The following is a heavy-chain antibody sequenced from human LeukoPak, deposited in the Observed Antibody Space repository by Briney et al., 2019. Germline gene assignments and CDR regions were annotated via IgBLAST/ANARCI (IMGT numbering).Heavy chain of an antibody. CDR2: IYYSGST. CDR3: ARGSLYYDILTGLAGGTGYFDY. J-gene: IGHJ4*02. V-gene: IGHV4-39*07. D-gene: IGHD3-9*01. Sequence: PSETLSLTCTVSGDSISSSIYYWGWIRQPPGKGLEWIGSIYYSGSTYYNPSLKSRVTISVDTSKNQFSLKLSSVTAADTAVYYCARGSLYYDILTGLAGGTGYFDYWGQGTLVTVSS. CDR1: GDSISSSIYY.